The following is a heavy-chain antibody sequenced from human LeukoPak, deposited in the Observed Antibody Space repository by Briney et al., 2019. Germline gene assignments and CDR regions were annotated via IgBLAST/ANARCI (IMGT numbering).Heavy chain of an antibody. CDR2: INAGNGNT. J-gene: IGHJ4*02. D-gene: IGHD2-8*01. CDR1: GYTFTSYA. Sequence: ASVKVSCKASGYTFTSYAMHWVRQAPGQRLEWMGWINAGNGNTKYSQKFQGRVTITRDTSASTAYMELSSLRSEDTAVYYCARDHTILMGTFDYRGQGTLVTVSS. V-gene: IGHV1-3*01. CDR3: ARDHTILMGTFDY.